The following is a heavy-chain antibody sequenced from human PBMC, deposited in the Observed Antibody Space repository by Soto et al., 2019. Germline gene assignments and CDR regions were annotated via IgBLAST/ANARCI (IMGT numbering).Heavy chain of an antibody. CDR3: ANDRGFIYPFDY. J-gene: IGHJ4*02. D-gene: IGHD3-10*01. CDR2: ISGSTSGT. CDR1: GFAFSSYA. Sequence: EVQLLESGGGLVQPGGSLRLSCAASGFAFSSYAMRWVRQAPGKGLEWVSSISGSTSGTYYADAVKGRFTISRDNSNNTLYLQMNSLRAEDPAVYYCANDRGFIYPFDYGGQGALVTVSS. V-gene: IGHV3-23*01.